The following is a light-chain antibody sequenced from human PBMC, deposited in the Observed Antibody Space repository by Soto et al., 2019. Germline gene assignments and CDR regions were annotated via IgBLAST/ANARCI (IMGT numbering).Light chain of an antibody. Sequence: SYELTQPPSVSVAPGQTARMTCXGYXLASLRVHWYQQQPGQAPVLVVYDDSDRPSGIPERFSGSNSGNTATLTISRVEPGDEADYYCQVWDPGSDHRVLGGGTKLTVL. V-gene: IGLV3-21*02. J-gene: IGLJ3*02. CDR3: QVWDPGSDHRV. CDR2: DDS. CDR1: XLASLR.